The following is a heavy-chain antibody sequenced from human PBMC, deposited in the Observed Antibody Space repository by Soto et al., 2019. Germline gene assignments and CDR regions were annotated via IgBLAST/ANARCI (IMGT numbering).Heavy chain of an antibody. CDR2: IGTGHDT. D-gene: IGHD6-19*01. CDR1: GFNFSSYD. J-gene: IGHJ4*02. Sequence: EVQLVESGGGLVQPGGSLRLSCAASGFNFSSYDMHWVRQVPGKGLEWVSAIGTGHDTYYPGSVKGRFTLSRENAKNSLYLQKNSLRAGDTAVDYCAREAAGTPFLIDYWGQGTLVAVSS. CDR3: AREAAGTPFLIDY. V-gene: IGHV3-13*01.